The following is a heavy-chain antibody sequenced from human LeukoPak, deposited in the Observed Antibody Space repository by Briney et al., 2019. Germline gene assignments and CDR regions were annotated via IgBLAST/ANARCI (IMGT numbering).Heavy chain of an antibody. CDR3: ARQIAPAGTAGFDF. J-gene: IGHJ4*02. Sequence: KPSETLSLTCTVSGGSISSYYWSWIRQPAGKGLEWIGRIYSTGSTNYNPSLKSRVTMSVDTSKSQFSLRLRSVTAADTAVYYCARQIAPAGTAGFDFWGQGALVTVSS. D-gene: IGHD6-13*01. CDR1: GGSISSYY. V-gene: IGHV4-4*07. CDR2: IYSTGST.